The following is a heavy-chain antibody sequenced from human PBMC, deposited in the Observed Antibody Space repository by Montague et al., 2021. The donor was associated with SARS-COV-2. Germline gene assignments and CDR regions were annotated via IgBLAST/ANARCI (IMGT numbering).Heavy chain of an antibody. CDR3: AHSPIERGF. CDR1: GFSLNASGVG. J-gene: IGHJ4*02. Sequence: PALVKPTQTLTLTCTFSGFSLNASGVGVGWIRQPPGKALEWLASIYWDDVKRYSPSLKTRLTITKDTSKSQVVLRMTNVDPVDTATYYCAHSPIERGFWGQGTLVTVSS. CDR2: IYWDDVK. D-gene: IGHD5-24*01. V-gene: IGHV2-5*02.